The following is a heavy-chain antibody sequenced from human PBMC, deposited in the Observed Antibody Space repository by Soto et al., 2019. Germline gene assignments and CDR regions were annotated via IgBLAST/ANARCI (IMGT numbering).Heavy chain of an antibody. D-gene: IGHD1-26*01. CDR3: VRMTWDSYYYGMDV. J-gene: IGHJ6*02. CDR2: INPNSGGT. Sequence: ASVKVSCKASGYTFTGYYMHWVRQAPGQGLEWMGWINPNSGGTNYAQKFQGWVTMTRDTSIRPAYMELSRLGSDDTAVYYCVRMTWDSYYYGMDVWGQGTTVTVSS. V-gene: IGHV1-2*04. CDR1: GYTFTGYY.